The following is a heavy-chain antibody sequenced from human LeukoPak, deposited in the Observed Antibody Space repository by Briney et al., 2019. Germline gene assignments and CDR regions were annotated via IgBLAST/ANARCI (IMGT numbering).Heavy chain of an antibody. CDR2: ISYDGSNK. CDR1: GFTFSSYG. Sequence: GGSLRLSCAASGFTFSSYGMHWVRQAPGKGLEWVAVISYDGSNKYYADSVKGRFTISRDNSKNTLYLQMNSLRAEDTAAYYCVSRVAMIAAAGTDFDYWGQGTLVTVSS. V-gene: IGHV3-30*03. D-gene: IGHD6-13*01. CDR3: VSRVAMIAAAGTDFDY. J-gene: IGHJ4*02.